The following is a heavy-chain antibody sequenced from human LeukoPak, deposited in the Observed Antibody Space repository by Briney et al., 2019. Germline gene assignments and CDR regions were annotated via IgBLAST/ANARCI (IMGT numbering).Heavy chain of an antibody. Sequence: SETLSLTCTVSGGSISSYYWSWIRQPPGKGLEWIGYIHYSGSTNYNPSLKSRVTISVDTSKNQFPLKLSSVTAADTAVYHCARDRRYTSGLYYFDYWGQGTLVTVSS. V-gene: IGHV4-59*01. CDR1: GGSISSYY. CDR3: ARDRRYTSGLYYFDY. D-gene: IGHD6-19*01. CDR2: IHYSGST. J-gene: IGHJ4*02.